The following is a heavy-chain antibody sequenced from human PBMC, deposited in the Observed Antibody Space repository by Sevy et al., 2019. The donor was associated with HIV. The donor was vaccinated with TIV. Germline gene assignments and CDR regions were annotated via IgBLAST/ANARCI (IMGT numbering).Heavy chain of an antibody. D-gene: IGHD3-16*02. V-gene: IGHV3-74*01. CDR2: INSDGSST. CDR3: ARLVRRGVIGKTNGMDV. Sequence: GGSLRLSCAASGFTFSSYWMHWVRQAPGKGLVWVSRINSDGSSTCYADSVKGRFTISRDNAKNTLYLQMNSLRAEDTAVYYCARLVRRGVIGKTNGMDVWGQGTTVTVSS. CDR1: GFTFSSYW. J-gene: IGHJ6*02.